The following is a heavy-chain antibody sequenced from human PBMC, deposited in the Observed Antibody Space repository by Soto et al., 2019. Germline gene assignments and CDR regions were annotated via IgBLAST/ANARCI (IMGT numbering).Heavy chain of an antibody. CDR2: IIPIFGTA. CDR1: GGTFSSYA. Sequence: QVQLVQSGAEVKKPGSSVKVSCKASGGTFSSYAISWVRQAPGQGLEWMGGIIPIFGTANYAQKFQGRVTPPXXAXTXXAYMELSRLRSEDTAVYYCASDGAGYSGRHYTLDYWGQGPLVTVSS. V-gene: IGHV1-69*05. J-gene: IGHJ4*02. CDR3: ASDGAGYSGRHYTLDY. D-gene: IGHD1-26*01.